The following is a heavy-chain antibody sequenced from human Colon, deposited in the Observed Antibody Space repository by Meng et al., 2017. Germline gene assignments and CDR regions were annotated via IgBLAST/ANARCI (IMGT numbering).Heavy chain of an antibody. V-gene: IGHV4-34*01. CDR2: INHSGST. Sequence: QVQLQQWGAGLLKPSETLSLTCAVYGGAFSTYYWSWIRQPPGKGLEWIGEINHSGSTNYNPSLKSRVTISVDTSKNQFSLKLSSVTAADTAVYYCARQTDDYANYWGQGTLVTVSS. J-gene: IGHJ4*02. D-gene: IGHD4-17*01. CDR3: ARQTDDYANY. CDR1: GGAFSTYY.